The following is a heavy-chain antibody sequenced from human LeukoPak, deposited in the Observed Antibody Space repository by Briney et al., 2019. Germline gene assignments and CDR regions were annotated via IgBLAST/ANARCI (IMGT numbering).Heavy chain of an antibody. Sequence: GGSLRLSCAASGIIFRSYAMSWVRQARGKGLEWVSAINGDGSSTYYADSVEGRFTISRDNSNNTLFLQMNSLRVEDTAVYYCAKWGAQSGSYRVVDSWGRGTLVTVSS. V-gene: IGHV3-23*01. D-gene: IGHD3-10*01. CDR2: INGDGSST. CDR3: AKWGAQSGSYRVVDS. J-gene: IGHJ4*02. CDR1: GIIFRSYA.